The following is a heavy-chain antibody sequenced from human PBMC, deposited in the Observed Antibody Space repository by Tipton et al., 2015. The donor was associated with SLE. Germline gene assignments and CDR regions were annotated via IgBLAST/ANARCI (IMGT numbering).Heavy chain of an antibody. V-gene: IGHV3-74*01. Sequence: SLRLSCAASGFTFSSYWMHWVRQAPGKGLVWVSRINSDGSSTSYADSVKGRFTISRDNAKNTLYLQMNSLRAEDTAVYYCARVQPNCAFDIWGQGKMVTVAS. CDR1: GFTFSSYW. CDR3: ARVQPNCAFDI. J-gene: IGHJ3*02. D-gene: IGHD1-1*01. CDR2: INSDGSST.